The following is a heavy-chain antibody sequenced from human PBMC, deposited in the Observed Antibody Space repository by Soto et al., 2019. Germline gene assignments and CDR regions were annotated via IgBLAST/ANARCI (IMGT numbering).Heavy chain of an antibody. V-gene: IGHV4-39*01. CDR2: IYYSGST. CDR1: GGSISSSSYY. D-gene: IGHD6-13*01. Sequence: SETLSLTCTVSGGSISSSSYYWGWIRQPPGKGLEWIGSIYYSGSTYYNPPLKSRVTISVDTSKNQFSLKLSSVTAADTAVYYCARHLAAAGNYYYYYGMDVWGQGTTVTVSS. J-gene: IGHJ6*02. CDR3: ARHLAAAGNYYYYYGMDV.